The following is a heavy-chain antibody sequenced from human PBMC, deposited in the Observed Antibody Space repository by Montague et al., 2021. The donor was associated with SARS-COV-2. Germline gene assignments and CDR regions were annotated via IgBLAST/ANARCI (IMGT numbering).Heavy chain of an antibody. CDR3: ARGSSFVTIFGVVITDPLFDY. CDR2: INHSGST. V-gene: IGHV4-34*01. Sequence: SETLPLTCAVYGGSFSGYYWSWIRQPPGKGLEWIGEINHSGSTNYNPSLKSRVTISVDTSKNQFSLKLSSVTAADTAVYYCARGSSFVTIFGVVITDPLFDYWGQGTLVTVSS. CDR1: GGSFSGYY. D-gene: IGHD3-3*01. J-gene: IGHJ4*02.